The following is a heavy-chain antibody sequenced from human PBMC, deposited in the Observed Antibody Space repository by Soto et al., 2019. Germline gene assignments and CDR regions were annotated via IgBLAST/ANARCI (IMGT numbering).Heavy chain of an antibody. CDR2: INPSGGST. D-gene: IGHD1-1*01. CDR3: EILGATYNWNRTTDNWFDP. J-gene: IGHJ5*02. Sequence: ASVKVSCKASGYTFTSYYMHWVRQAPGQGLEWMGIINPSGGSTSYAQKFQGRVTMTRDTSTSTVYMELSSLRSEDTAVYYCEILGATYNWNRTTDNWFDPWGQGTLVTVSS. CDR1: GYTFTSYY. V-gene: IGHV1-46*01.